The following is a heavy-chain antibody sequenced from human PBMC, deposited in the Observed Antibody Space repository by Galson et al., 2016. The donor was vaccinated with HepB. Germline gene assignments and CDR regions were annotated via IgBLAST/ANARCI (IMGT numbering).Heavy chain of an antibody. Sequence: SLRLSCAGSGFNFSDYAMAWVRQAPGKGLQWVSGISGTTAARFYADSGKGRFTISRDNSKNTLYLQMHDLSADDTALYYCARDITWHFDYWGQGALVSVSS. CDR3: ARDITWHFDY. CDR2: ISGTTAAR. V-gene: IGHV3-23*01. J-gene: IGHJ4*02. CDR1: GFNFSDYA. D-gene: IGHD3-16*01.